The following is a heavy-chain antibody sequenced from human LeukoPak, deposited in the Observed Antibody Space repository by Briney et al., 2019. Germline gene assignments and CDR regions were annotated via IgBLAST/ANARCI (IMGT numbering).Heavy chain of an antibody. Sequence: GESLKISCKGSGYSFTTYWIGWVRQMPGKGLEWMGIIYPADSDTRYSPSFQGQVTISADKSLGTAYLQWSSLKASDTAMYYCARLSDASMAPVVYWRQGTLVTVSS. V-gene: IGHV5-51*01. J-gene: IGHJ4*02. CDR3: ARLSDASMAPVVY. D-gene: IGHD5-18*01. CDR2: IYPADSDT. CDR1: GYSFTTYW.